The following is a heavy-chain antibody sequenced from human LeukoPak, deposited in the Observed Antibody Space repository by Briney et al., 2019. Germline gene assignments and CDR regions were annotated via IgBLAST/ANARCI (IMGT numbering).Heavy chain of an antibody. J-gene: IGHJ4*02. Sequence: PGGSLRLSCAASGFTFTNFEMNWVRQAPGKGLEWVSYISYSGSTTSYADSVKGRFTISRDNAKNSLFLQMNSLRAEDTAVYYCARDIATAGHLAFDYWGQGTLVTVSS. CDR1: GFTFTNFE. V-gene: IGHV3-48*03. CDR3: ARDIATAGHLAFDY. CDR2: ISYSGSTT. D-gene: IGHD6-13*01.